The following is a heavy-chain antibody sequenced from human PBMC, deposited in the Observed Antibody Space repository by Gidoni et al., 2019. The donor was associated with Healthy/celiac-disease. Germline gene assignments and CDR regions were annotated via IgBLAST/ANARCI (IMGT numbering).Heavy chain of an antibody. Sequence: QVQLVQSGAEVKKPGSSVKVTCKAPGGTCSSYTISWLRQAPGQGLGWMGRSIPILGIANYAQKFQGRVTITADKSTSTAYMELSSLRSEDTAVYYCAREARVAATSYFDYWGQGTLVTVSS. J-gene: IGHJ4*02. CDR3: AREARVAATSYFDY. CDR2: SIPILGIA. V-gene: IGHV1-69*08. D-gene: IGHD2-15*01. CDR1: GGTCSSYT.